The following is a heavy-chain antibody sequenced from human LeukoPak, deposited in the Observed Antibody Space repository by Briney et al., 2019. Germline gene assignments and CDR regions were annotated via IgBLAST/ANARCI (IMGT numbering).Heavy chain of an antibody. D-gene: IGHD3-9*01. V-gene: IGHV4-59*01. J-gene: IGHJ3*02. Sequence: SETLSLTCTVSGGSISSYYWSWIRQPPGKGLEWIGYIYYSGSTNYNPSLKSRVTISVDTSKNQSSLKLSSVTAADTAVYYCAREYYDILTGYYLDAFDIWGQGTMVTVSS. CDR2: IYYSGST. CDR1: GGSISSYY. CDR3: AREYYDILTGYYLDAFDI.